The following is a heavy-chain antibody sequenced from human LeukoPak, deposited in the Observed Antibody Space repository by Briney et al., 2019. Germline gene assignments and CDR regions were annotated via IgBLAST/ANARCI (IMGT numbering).Heavy chain of an antibody. D-gene: IGHD6-19*01. CDR2: IYYSGST. J-gene: IGHJ4*02. Sequence: PSETLSLTCTVSGGSISSYYWSWIRQPPGKGLEWIGYIYYSGSTNYNPSLKSRVTISVDTSKNQFSLKLSSVTAADTAVYYCASTERSVAVAGTFYFDYWGQGTLVTVSS. CDR1: GGSISSYY. V-gene: IGHV4-59*08. CDR3: ASTERSVAVAGTFYFDY.